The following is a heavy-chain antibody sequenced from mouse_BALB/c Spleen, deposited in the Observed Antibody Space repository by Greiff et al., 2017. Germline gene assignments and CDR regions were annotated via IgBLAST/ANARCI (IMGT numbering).Heavy chain of an antibody. V-gene: IGHV5-6-5*01. Sequence: EVQLVESGGGLVKPGGSLKLSCAASGFTFSSYAMSWVRQTPEKRLEWVASISSGGSTYYPDSVKGRFTISRDNARNILYLQMSSLRSEDTAMYYCARGPDGYYPAYAMDYWGQGTSVTVSS. CDR3: ARGPDGYYPAYAMDY. CDR2: ISSGGST. J-gene: IGHJ4*01. D-gene: IGHD2-3*01. CDR1: GFTFSSYA.